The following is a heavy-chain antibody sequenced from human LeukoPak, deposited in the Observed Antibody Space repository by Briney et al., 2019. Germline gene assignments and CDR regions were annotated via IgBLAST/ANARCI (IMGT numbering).Heavy chain of an antibody. CDR1: GGTFSSYA. V-gene: IGHV1-69*04. D-gene: IGHD2-15*01. J-gene: IGHJ3*02. CDR3: ARVQPVVVVAATGQSAFDI. CDR2: IIPILGIA. Sequence: SVKVSCKASGGTFSSYAISWVRQAPGQGLEWMGRIIPILGIANYAQKFQGRVTITADKSTSTAYMELSSLRSEDTAVYYCARVQPVVVVAATGQSAFDIWGQGTMVTVSS.